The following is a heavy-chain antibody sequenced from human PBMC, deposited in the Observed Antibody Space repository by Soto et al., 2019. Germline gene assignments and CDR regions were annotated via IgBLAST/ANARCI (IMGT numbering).Heavy chain of an antibody. D-gene: IGHD3-10*01. CDR3: ARAPPRGWFDT. V-gene: IGHV1-46*02. Sequence: QVQLVQSGAELREPGASVKVSCKTSGETFNMFNIHWVRQAPGQGTEWMGIIAPITGTTQYAEKFEGRVTMTGDSSTRTVYMELSSLTSEDTAMFYCARAPPRGWFDTWGQGTLVTVSS. J-gene: IGHJ5*02. CDR1: GETFNMFN. CDR2: IAPITGTT.